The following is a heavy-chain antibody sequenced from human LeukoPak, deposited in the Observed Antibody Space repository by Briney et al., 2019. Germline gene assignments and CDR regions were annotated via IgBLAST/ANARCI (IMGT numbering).Heavy chain of an antibody. Sequence: PSETLSLTCSVSGGSISSYYWNWIRQPPGKGLEWIGYIYYTGNTNYNPSLQSRVTISLDTSKNQFSLKLSSVTAADTAVYYCARIGNYYFDYWGQGTLVTVSS. D-gene: IGHD1-1*01. CDR1: GGSISSYY. CDR2: IYYTGNT. V-gene: IGHV4-59*01. CDR3: ARIGNYYFDY. J-gene: IGHJ4*02.